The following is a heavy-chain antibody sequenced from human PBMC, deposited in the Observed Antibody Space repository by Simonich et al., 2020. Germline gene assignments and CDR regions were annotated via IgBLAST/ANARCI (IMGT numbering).Heavy chain of an antibody. J-gene: IGHJ3*02. CDR1: GYTFTGYY. V-gene: IGHV1-2*02. D-gene: IGHD5-18*01. CDR3: ARVSGGTAMVTSTFDI. Sequence: QVQLVQSGAEVKKPGASVKVSCKASGYTFTGYYKHWVRQAPGQGLEWRGRTNPNRGGTNYAQKCQGRVTRTRDTSISTAYMELSRLRSDDTAVYYCARVSGGTAMVTSTFDIWGQGTMVTVSS. CDR2: TNPNRGGT.